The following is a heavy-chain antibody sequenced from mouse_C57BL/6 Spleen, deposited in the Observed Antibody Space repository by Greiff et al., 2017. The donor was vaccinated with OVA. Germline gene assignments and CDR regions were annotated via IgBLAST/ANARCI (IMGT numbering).Heavy chain of an antibody. CDR1: GYTFTSYW. D-gene: IGHD1-1*01. Sequence: QVQLKESGTELVKPGASVKLSCKASGYTFTSYWMHWVKQRPGQGLEWIGNINPSNGGTNYNEKFKSKATLTVDKSSSTAYMQLSSLTSEDSAVYYCARDYYGSRGYYFDYWGQGTTLTVSS. J-gene: IGHJ2*01. CDR2: INPSNGGT. CDR3: ARDYYGSRGYYFDY. V-gene: IGHV1-53*01.